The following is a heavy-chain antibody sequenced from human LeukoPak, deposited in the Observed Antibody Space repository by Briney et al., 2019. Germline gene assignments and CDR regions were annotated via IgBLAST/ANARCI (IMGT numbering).Heavy chain of an antibody. Sequence: GGSLRLSCAASGFTFSSYWMSWVRQAPGKGMEWVANIKQDGSEKYYVDSVKGRFTISRDNAKNSLYLQMNSLRAEDTAVYYCASEGAAYGMDVWGQGTTVTVSS. V-gene: IGHV3-7*01. CDR2: IKQDGSEK. J-gene: IGHJ6*02. CDR1: GFTFSSYW. D-gene: IGHD6-25*01. CDR3: ASEGAAYGMDV.